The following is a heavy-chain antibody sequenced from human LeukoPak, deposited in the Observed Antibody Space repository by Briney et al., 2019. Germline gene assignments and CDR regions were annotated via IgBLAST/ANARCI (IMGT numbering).Heavy chain of an antibody. CDR3: ARLFGSGWPGYFYYAMDV. V-gene: IGHV3-66*04. J-gene: IGHJ6*02. CDR1: GFTFSRNA. Sequence: GGSLRLSCTASGFTFSRNAMNWVRQAPGKGLEWVSVAYSDGNTYYAGSVKGRFTISRDNSKNTLFLQMNSLRAEDTAVYYCARLFGSGWPGYFYYAMDVWGQGTTVAVSS. D-gene: IGHD6-19*01. CDR2: AYSDGNT.